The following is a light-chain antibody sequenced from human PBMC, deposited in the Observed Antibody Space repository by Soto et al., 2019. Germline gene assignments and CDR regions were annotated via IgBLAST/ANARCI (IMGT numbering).Light chain of an antibody. CDR2: EGS. V-gene: IGLV2-23*01. CDR1: SSDVGRYNL. J-gene: IGLJ2*01. Sequence: QSALTQPASVSGSPGQSITISCTGTSSDVGRYNLVSWYQQHPGKAPKLMIYEGSKRPSGVSNRFSGSKSGNTASLTISGLQAEDEADYYCCSYAGSSPSFGGGTKLTVL. CDR3: CSYAGSSPS.